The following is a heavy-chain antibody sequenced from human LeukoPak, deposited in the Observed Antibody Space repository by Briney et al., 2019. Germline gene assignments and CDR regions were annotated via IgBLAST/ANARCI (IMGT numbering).Heavy chain of an antibody. CDR3: AKDQGYDSSGYYYSYFDY. CDR1: GFTFSSYA. J-gene: IGHJ4*02. D-gene: IGHD3-22*01. Sequence: GGSLRLSCAASGFTFSSYAMSWVRQAPGKGLEWVSVISDSGGSTYYADSVKGRFTISRDNSKNTLYLQMNSLRAEDTAVYYCAKDQGYDSSGYYYSYFDYWGQGTLVTVSS. V-gene: IGHV3-23*01. CDR2: ISDSGGST.